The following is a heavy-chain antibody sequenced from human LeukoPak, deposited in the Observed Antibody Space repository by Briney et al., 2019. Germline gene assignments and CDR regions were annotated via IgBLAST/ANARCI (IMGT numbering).Heavy chain of an antibody. CDR3: AREIVGPQRDLDY. J-gene: IGHJ4*02. Sequence: GGSLRLSCAASGFTVSSNYMSWVRQAPGKGLEWVSVIYSGGSTYYADSVKGRFTISRDNSKNTLYLQMNSLRAEDTAVYYCAREIVGPQRDLDYWGQGTLVTVSS. D-gene: IGHD1-26*01. CDR1: GFTVSSNY. V-gene: IGHV3-66*01. CDR2: IYSGGST.